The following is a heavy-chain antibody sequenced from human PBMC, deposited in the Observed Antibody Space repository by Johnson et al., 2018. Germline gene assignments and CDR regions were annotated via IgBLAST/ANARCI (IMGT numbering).Heavy chain of an antibody. CDR2: MYTSGST. V-gene: IGHV3-66*02. D-gene: IGHD3-22*01. J-gene: IGHJ3*01. CDR3: ARYHYDSSGFEGFDV. CDR1: GFSVSDNY. Sequence: VQLVQSGGGLARPGGSLRVSCAASGFSVSDNYMSWVRQASGKGPEWVSIMYTSGSTYYAESVKGRFTISKDNSRNTLYLQMNSLSPEDTAVYFCARYHYDSSGFEGFDVWGQGTMVTVSS.